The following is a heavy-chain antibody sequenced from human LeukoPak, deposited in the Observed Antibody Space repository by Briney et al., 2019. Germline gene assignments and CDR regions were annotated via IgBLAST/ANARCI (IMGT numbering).Heavy chain of an antibody. V-gene: IGHV3-23*01. D-gene: IGHD1-26*01. J-gene: IGHJ4*02. CDR2: ISGSGGST. Sequence: PGGSLRLSCAASGFTFSSYAMSWVRQAPGKGLEWVSAISGSGGSTYYADSVKGRFTISRDNSKNTLYLEMNSLRAEDTAVYYCAKYPDLSGSYHDYWGQGTLVTVSS. CDR1: GFTFSSYA. CDR3: AKYPDLSGSYHDY.